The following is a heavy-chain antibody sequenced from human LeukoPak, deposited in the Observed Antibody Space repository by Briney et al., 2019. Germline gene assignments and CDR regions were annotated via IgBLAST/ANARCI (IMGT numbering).Heavy chain of an antibody. J-gene: IGHJ3*02. CDR2: INPNSGGT. Sequence: ASVKVSCKASGYTFTGYYMHWVRQAPGQGLEWMGWINPNSGGTNYAQKFQGRVTMTEDTSTDTAYMELSSLRSEDTAVYYCAKDKGEREWELFLDAFDIWGQGTMVTVSS. CDR1: GYTFTGYY. V-gene: IGHV1-2*02. D-gene: IGHD1-26*01. CDR3: AKDKGEREWELFLDAFDI.